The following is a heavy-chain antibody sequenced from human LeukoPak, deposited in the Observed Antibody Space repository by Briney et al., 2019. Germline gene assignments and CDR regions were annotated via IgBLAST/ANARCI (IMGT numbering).Heavy chain of an antibody. V-gene: IGHV3-20*04. CDR1: GFTFDDYG. Sequence: SGGSLRLSCAASGFTFDDYGLSWVRQAPGKGLEWVSTINWNGGSTGYADSVKGRFTIFRDNTKNSLYLQMNSLRAEDTAVYYCAELGITMIGGVWGKGTTVTISS. CDR3: AELGITMIGGV. CDR2: INWNGGST. J-gene: IGHJ6*04. D-gene: IGHD3-10*02.